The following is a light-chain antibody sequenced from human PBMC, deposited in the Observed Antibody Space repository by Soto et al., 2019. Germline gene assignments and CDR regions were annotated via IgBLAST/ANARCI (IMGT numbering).Light chain of an antibody. Sequence: IPITQSPSSLSASVGDIVTIPCRASQSISSSLNWYQQKPGKAPRFLIYAASSLQTGVPARFSGSGSGTDFTLTISSLEPEVSAVYYCQQRHRWPITFGEGTRLE. V-gene: IGKV1-39*01. CDR2: AAS. J-gene: IGKJ5*01. CDR1: QSISSS. CDR3: QQRHRWPIT.